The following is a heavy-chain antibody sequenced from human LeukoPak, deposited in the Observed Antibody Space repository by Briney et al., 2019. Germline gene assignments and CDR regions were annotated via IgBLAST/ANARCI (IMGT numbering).Heavy chain of an antibody. J-gene: IGHJ6*03. D-gene: IGHD3-10*01. CDR2: MNPNSGNT. V-gene: IGHV1-8*01. CDR1: GYTFTSYD. Sequence: ASVKVSCKASGYTFTSYDINWVRQATGQGLEWMGWMNPNSGNTGYAQKFQGRVTMTRNTSISTAYMELSSLRSEDTAVYYCAREGFTMVRGDTYDKEYYYYYYMDVWGKGTTVTISS. CDR3: AREGFTMVRGDTYDKEYYYYYYMDV.